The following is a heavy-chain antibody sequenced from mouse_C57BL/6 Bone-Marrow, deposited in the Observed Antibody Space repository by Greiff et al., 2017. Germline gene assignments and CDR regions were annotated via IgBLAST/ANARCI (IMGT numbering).Heavy chain of an antibody. D-gene: IGHD2-4*01. CDR1: GYTFTSYW. CDR3: AVYYDDYAMDY. CDR2: IHPNSGST. V-gene: IGHV1-64*01. Sequence: QVQLKKPGAELVKPGASVKLSCKASGYTFTSYWMHWVKQRPGQGLEWIGMIHPNSGSTNYNEKFKSKATLTVDKSSSTAYMQLSSLTSEDSAVYYCAVYYDDYAMDYWGQGTSVTVSS. J-gene: IGHJ4*01.